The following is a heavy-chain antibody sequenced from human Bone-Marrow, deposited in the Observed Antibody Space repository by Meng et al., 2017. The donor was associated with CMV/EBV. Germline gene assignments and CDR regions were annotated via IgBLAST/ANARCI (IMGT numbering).Heavy chain of an antibody. D-gene: IGHD2-2*01. CDR3: TGDEITVSGANFDS. V-gene: IGHV3-7*01. CDR1: GFTFSSYW. Sequence: GGSLRLSCAASGFTFSSYWMSWVRQAPGKGLEWVANIKQDGSDQYYVASVKGRFTVSRDNAQKSLSLQLDSLRVEDTALYYCTGDEITVSGANFDSWGRGTLVTVSS. CDR2: IKQDGSDQ. J-gene: IGHJ4*02.